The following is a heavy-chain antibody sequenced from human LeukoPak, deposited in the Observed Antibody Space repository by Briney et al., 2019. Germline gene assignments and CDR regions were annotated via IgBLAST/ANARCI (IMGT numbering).Heavy chain of an antibody. CDR3: ASTATCSF. CDR2: IKQDGSEK. J-gene: IGHJ3*01. V-gene: IGHV3-7*01. Sequence: PGGSLRLSCAASGFTFSNYWMTWVRQAPGKGLEWVANIKQDGSEKNYVDSVKGRFTIFRDNAQNSLYLQMNSLRAEDTAVYYCASTATCSFWGQGTMVTVSS. D-gene: IGHD2-2*01. CDR1: GFTFSNYW.